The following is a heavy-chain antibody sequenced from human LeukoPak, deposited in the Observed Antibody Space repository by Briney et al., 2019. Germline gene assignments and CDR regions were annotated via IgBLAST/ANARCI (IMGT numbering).Heavy chain of an antibody. Sequence: GGSLRLSCAGSGFTFSDYYMNWVRQAPGKGLEWVANIKEDGSEKNYVDSVKGRFTISRDNAKNSLYLQMNSLRAEDTAVYYCARGGGRHVEYWGQGNLVTVSS. CDR3: ARGGGRHVEY. CDR1: GFTFSDYY. J-gene: IGHJ4*02. CDR2: IKEDGSEK. D-gene: IGHD2/OR15-2a*01. V-gene: IGHV3-7*05.